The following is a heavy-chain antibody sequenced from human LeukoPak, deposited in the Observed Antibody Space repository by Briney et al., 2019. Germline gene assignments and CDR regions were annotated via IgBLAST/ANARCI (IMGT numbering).Heavy chain of an antibody. V-gene: IGHV3-49*03. CDR1: GFSFGDYA. D-gene: IGHD6-19*01. Sequence: GGSLRVSCTAPGFSFGDYAMSWFRQALGKGLECVGFVRSKAYGGTTEYAASVKGRFTISRDDSKGIAYLQMNSLKTEDTAVYYCTRERIAVAAPHDAFDICGQGTMVTVSS. CDR3: TRERIAVAAPHDAFDI. J-gene: IGHJ3*02. CDR2: VRSKAYGGTT.